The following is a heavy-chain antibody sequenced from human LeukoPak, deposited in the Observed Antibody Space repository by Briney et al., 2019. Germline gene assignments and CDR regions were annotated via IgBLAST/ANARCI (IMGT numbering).Heavy chain of an antibody. CDR2: IRAKTHDGTA. J-gene: IGHJ4*02. CDR1: GFNFGDHN. V-gene: IGHV3-49*04. CDR3: TRGQLYPYGPEFDF. D-gene: IGHD3-10*01. Sequence: GRSLRLSCTASGFNFGDHNMNWVRQAPGKGLEWVGYIRAKTHDGTADYAASVKGRFTISRDDSKSIAYLQMTGLDSEDTAVYYCTRGQLYPYGPEFDFWGQGTLVTVSS.